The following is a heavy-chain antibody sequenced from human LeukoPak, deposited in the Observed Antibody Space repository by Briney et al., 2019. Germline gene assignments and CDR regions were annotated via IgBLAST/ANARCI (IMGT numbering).Heavy chain of an antibody. CDR1: GFTFSSYE. J-gene: IGHJ4*02. CDR3: ARAKMGN. D-gene: IGHD2-8*01. CDR2: ISDNGDTI. V-gene: IGHV3-48*03. Sequence: PGGSLRLSCAASGFTFSSYEMNWVRQAPGKGLEWVSYISDNGDTIYYADFVRGRFTISRDNANNSLSLHLSNLTVEDTAVYYCARAKMGNWGQGAPVTVSS.